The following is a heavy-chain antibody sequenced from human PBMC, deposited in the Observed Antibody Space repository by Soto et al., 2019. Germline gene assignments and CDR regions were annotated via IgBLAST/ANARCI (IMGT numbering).Heavy chain of an antibody. CDR3: AATLKTGNWYFDL. V-gene: IGHV1-58*01. J-gene: IGHJ2*01. CDR2: IVVGSGNT. Sequence: QMQLVQSGPEVKKPGTSVKVSCKASGFTFTSSAVQWVRQARGQRLEWIGWIVVGSGNTNYAQKFQERVTITRDMSTSTAYMELGSLRSEDTAVYYCAATLKTGNWYFDLWGRGTLVTVSS. CDR1: GFTFTSSA. D-gene: IGHD1-1*01.